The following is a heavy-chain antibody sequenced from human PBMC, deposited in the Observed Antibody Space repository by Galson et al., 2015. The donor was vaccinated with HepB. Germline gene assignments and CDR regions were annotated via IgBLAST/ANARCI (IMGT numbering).Heavy chain of an antibody. Sequence: SVKVSCKASGYTFTSYGISWVRQAPGQGLEWMGWISAYSGNTNYAQKLQGRVTMTTDTSTSTAYMELRSLRSDDTAVYYCARGNYYDSSGYLVPFDYWGQGTLVTVSS. J-gene: IGHJ4*02. V-gene: IGHV1-18*01. CDR3: ARGNYYDSSGYLVPFDY. CDR1: GYTFTSYG. CDR2: ISAYSGNT. D-gene: IGHD3-22*01.